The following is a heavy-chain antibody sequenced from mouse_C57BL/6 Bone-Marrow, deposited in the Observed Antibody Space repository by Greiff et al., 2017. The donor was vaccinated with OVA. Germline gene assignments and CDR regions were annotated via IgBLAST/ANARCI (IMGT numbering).Heavy chain of an antibody. Sequence: QVQLQQSGAELVKPGASVKMSCKASGYTFTRYWITWVKQRPGQGLEWIGDIYPGSGSTNYNEKFKSKATLTVDTSSSTAYMQLSSLTSEDSAVYYCARILGYAMDYWGQGTSVTVSS. D-gene: IGHD1-1*01. CDR2: IYPGSGST. V-gene: IGHV1-55*01. CDR1: GYTFTRYW. CDR3: ARILGYAMDY. J-gene: IGHJ4*01.